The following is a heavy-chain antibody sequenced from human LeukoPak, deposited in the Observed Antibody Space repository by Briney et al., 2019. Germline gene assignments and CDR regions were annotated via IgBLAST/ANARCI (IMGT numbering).Heavy chain of an antibody. J-gene: IGHJ4*02. CDR1: GFTFRSYA. CDR2: ISHDGSNS. Sequence: PGGSLRLSCAASGFTFRSYAMSWVRQAPGKGLEWVAVISHDGSNSYYADSVKGRFTISRDNSKNTLYLQMSSLRAEDTAVYYCAKTHYYDSSGVPGDYWGQGTLVTVSS. V-gene: IGHV3-30*18. D-gene: IGHD3-22*01. CDR3: AKTHYYDSSGVPGDY.